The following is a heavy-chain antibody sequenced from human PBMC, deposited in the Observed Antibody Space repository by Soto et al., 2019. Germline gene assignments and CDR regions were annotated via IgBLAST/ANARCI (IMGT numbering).Heavy chain of an antibody. Sequence: QVQVVQSGAEVKKPGASVKVSCKASGYTFTSYYMHWVRQAPGQGLEWMGIINPSGGSTRYAQKFQGRVTMTRDTFTSTVYMELSSLRSEDTAVYYCARGLIYDSSGYYFDYWGQGTLVTVSS. CDR1: GYTFTSYY. V-gene: IGHV1-46*01. CDR3: ARGLIYDSSGYYFDY. D-gene: IGHD3-22*01. CDR2: INPSGGST. J-gene: IGHJ4*02.